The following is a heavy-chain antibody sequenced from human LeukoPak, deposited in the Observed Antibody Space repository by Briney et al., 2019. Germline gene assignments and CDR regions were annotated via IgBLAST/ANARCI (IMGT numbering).Heavy chain of an antibody. CDR1: GFTFSSYA. CDR2: ISGNGDST. D-gene: IGHD3-22*01. J-gene: IGHJ6*03. V-gene: IGHV3-23*01. Sequence: PGGSLRLSCAVSGFTFSSYAMSWVRQAPGKGLEWVSSISGNGDSTNYADSVKGRFTISRDNSKNTLYLQKNSLRAEDTAVYYCAKGSGDSSGYYYRYYYYYLDVWGKGTTVTVSS. CDR3: AKGSGDSSGYYYRYYYYYLDV.